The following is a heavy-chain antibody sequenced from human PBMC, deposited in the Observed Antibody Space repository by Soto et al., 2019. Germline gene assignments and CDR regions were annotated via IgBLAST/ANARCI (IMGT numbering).Heavy chain of an antibody. Sequence: GGSLRLSCAASGFTFSSYAMSWVRQAPGKGLEWVSAISGSGGSTYYADSVKGRFTISRDNSKNTLYLQMNSLRAEDTAVYYCAKDRALGYCSSTSCSTIPDAFDIWGQGTMVTVSS. D-gene: IGHD2-2*01. J-gene: IGHJ3*02. CDR3: AKDRALGYCSSTSCSTIPDAFDI. CDR2: ISGSGGST. V-gene: IGHV3-23*01. CDR1: GFTFSSYA.